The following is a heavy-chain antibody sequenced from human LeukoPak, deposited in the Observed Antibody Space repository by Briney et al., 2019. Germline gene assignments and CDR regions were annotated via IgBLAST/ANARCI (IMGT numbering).Heavy chain of an antibody. J-gene: IGHJ5*02. CDR2: INPNSGGT. V-gene: IGHV1-2*06. CDR1: GYTFTGYY. Sequence: ASVKVSCKASGYTFTGYYMHWVQQAPGQGLEWMGRINPNSGGTNYAQKFQGRVTMTRDTSISTAYMELSRLRSDDTAVYYCARNNFDNWFDPWGQGTLVTVSS. CDR3: ARNNFDNWFDP. D-gene: IGHD5-24*01.